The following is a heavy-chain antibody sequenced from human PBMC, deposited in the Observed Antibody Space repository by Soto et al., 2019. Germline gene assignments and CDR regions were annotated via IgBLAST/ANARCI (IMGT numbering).Heavy chain of an antibody. Sequence: GASVKVSCKASGGTFSSYAISWVRQAPGQGLEWMGGIIPIFGTANYAQKFQGRVTITADESTSTAYMELSSLRSEDTAVYYCARGDRSGYDSFDFDYWGQGTLVTVSS. CDR2: IIPIFGTA. CDR3: ARGDRSGYDSFDFDY. V-gene: IGHV1-69*13. J-gene: IGHJ4*02. D-gene: IGHD5-12*01. CDR1: GGTFSSYA.